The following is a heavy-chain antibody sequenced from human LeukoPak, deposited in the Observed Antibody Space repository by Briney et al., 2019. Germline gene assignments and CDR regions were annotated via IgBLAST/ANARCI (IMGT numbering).Heavy chain of an antibody. CDR1: GFTFDDYA. CDR3: AKGRSFSSSFDWFDY. CDR2: ISWNSGSI. J-gene: IGHJ4*02. D-gene: IGHD3-9*01. Sequence: PGRSLRLSCAASGFTFDDYAMHWIRQAPGKGLEWVSGISWNSGSIGYADSVKGRFTISRDNAKNSLYLQMNGLRAEDMALYYCAKGRSFSSSFDWFDYWGQGTLVTVSS. V-gene: IGHV3-9*03.